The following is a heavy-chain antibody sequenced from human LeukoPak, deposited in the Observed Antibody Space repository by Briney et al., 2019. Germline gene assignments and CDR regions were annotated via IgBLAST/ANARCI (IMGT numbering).Heavy chain of an antibody. Sequence: GGSLRLSCAASGFTFSSHSMNWVRQAPGKGLEWVSYISSSSRTIHYADSVKGRFTISRDNAKNSLYLQMNSMRDEDTAVYYCARDLSSVPTRWGQGTLVTVSS. CDR2: ISSSSRTI. D-gene: IGHD3-10*01. J-gene: IGHJ4*02. CDR1: GFTFSSHS. V-gene: IGHV3-48*02. CDR3: ARDLSSVPTR.